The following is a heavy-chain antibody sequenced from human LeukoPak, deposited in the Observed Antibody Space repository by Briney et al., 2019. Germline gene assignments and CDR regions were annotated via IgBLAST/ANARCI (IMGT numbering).Heavy chain of an antibody. V-gene: IGHV3-21*01. J-gene: IGHJ6*03. CDR2: ISSSSSYI. D-gene: IGHD6-19*01. CDR3: ARETVAVAGSGYYYYMDV. Sequence: PGGSLRLSCAASGFTFSSYGMNWVRQAPGKGLEWVSSISSSSSYIYYADSVKGRFTISRDNAKNSLYLQMNSLRAEDTAVYYCARETVAVAGSGYYYYMDVWGKGTTVTVSS. CDR1: GFTFSSYG.